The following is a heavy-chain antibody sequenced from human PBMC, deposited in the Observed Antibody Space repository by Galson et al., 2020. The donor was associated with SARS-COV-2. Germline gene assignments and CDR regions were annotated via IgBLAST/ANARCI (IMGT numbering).Heavy chain of an antibody. Sequence: TGGSLRLSCAASGFTFSNYWMHWVRQAPGKGLVWVSRIKSDGSSTNYADSVKGRFTISRDNAKNTLYLQMNSLRAEDTAVYYCARDYYDSSGYIDGMDVWGQGTTVTVSS. V-gene: IGHV3-74*01. D-gene: IGHD3-22*01. CDR2: IKSDGSST. CDR3: ARDYYDSSGYIDGMDV. CDR1: GFTFSNYW. J-gene: IGHJ6*02.